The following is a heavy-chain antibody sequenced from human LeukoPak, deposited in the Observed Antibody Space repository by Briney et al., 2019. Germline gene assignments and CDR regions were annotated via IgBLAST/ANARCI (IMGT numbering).Heavy chain of an antibody. CDR1: GFTFITYA. D-gene: IGHD2-15*01. CDR3: AKDLGSAITSALVLDV. Sequence: PGGSLRLSCAASGFTFITYAMHWVRQAPGKGLEWVSGITWNRDNIGYGDSVKGRFTISRDNVKSALYLQMNSLRPEDTALYYCAKDLGSAITSALVLDVWGQGTTVIVSS. J-gene: IGHJ6*02. CDR2: ITWNRDNI. V-gene: IGHV3-9*01.